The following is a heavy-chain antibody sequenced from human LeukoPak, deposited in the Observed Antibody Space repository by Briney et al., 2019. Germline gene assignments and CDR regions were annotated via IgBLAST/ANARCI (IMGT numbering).Heavy chain of an antibody. CDR2: IYYSGTT. D-gene: IGHD6-19*01. Sequence: SETLSLTCTVSGGSISNTSYYWGWIRQPPGKGLEWIGSIYYSGTTYYNPSLKSRVTISVDTSKNQFSLKLSSVTAADTAVYYCARERREWLVLDYWGQGTLVTVSS. V-gene: IGHV4-39*07. CDR3: ARERREWLVLDY. CDR1: GGSISNTSYY. J-gene: IGHJ4*02.